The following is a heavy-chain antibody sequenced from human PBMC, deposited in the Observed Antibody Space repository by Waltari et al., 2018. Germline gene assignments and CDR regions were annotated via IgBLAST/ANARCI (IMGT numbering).Heavy chain of an antibody. CDR1: GYTFTGYY. V-gene: IGHV1-2*02. J-gene: IGHJ4*02. CDR2: INPNSGGT. CDR3: ARGIEYCSSTSCYYFDY. Sequence: QVQLVQSGAEVKKPGASVKVSCKASGYTFTGYYMHWVRQAPGQGLEWMGWINPNSGGTNYAQKFQGRVTMTRDTSISTAYMELSRLRSDDTAVYYCARGIEYCSSTSCYYFDYWGQGTLVTVSS. D-gene: IGHD2-2*01.